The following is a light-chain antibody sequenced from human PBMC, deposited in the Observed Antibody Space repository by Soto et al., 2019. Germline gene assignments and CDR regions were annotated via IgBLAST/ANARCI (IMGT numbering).Light chain of an antibody. CDR1: QSVSNNY. Sequence: EIVLTQSPGTLSLSTGERATLSCGASQSVSNNYLAWYQQKPGQAPRLLIDGASNRATGIPDRGSGRGAWTDFTLTSSRLEPEDFAVYSCHQYDRSPRTFGQGTRLEIK. J-gene: IGKJ5*01. CDR3: HQYDRSPRT. V-gene: IGKV3-20*01. CDR2: GAS.